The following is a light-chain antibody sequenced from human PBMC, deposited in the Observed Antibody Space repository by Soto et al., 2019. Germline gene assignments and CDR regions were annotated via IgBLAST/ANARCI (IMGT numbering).Light chain of an antibody. Sequence: QSVLTQPPSASGTPGQRVTISCSGSSSNIESNYVYWYQQLPGSAPKLLIYRNDQRPSGVPDRFSGSKSGTSASLAISGLRSEDEADDYCAAWDDSRSALVFGGGTQLTVL. CDR3: AAWDDSRSALV. J-gene: IGLJ3*02. V-gene: IGLV1-47*01. CDR2: RND. CDR1: SSNIESNY.